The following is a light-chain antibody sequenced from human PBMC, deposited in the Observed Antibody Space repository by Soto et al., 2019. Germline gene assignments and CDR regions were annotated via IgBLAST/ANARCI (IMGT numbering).Light chain of an antibody. Sequence: QSVLTQPPSASGTPGQRVTISCSGSSSNIGSNYVSWYQQLPGTAPKLLIYRNNQRPSGVPDRFSGSKSGTSASLAISGLRSEDESDYYCAAWDDSLSGLVVGGGTKLTVL. CDR2: RNN. J-gene: IGLJ2*01. V-gene: IGLV1-47*01. CDR3: AAWDDSLSGLV. CDR1: SSNIGSNY.